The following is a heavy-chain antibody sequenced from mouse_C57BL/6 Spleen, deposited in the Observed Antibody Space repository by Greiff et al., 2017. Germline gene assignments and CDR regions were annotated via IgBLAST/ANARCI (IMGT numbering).Heavy chain of an antibody. V-gene: IGHV5-4*03. Sequence: EVKLVESGGGLVKPGGSLKLSCAASGFTFSSYAMSWVRQTPEKRLEWVATISDGGSYTYSPDNVKGRCTISRDNAKNNLYLQMSHLKSEDTAMYYCARGGTWFAYWGQGTLVTVSA. CDR2: ISDGGSYT. CDR3: ARGGTWFAY. CDR1: GFTFSSYA. D-gene: IGHD3-3*01. J-gene: IGHJ3*01.